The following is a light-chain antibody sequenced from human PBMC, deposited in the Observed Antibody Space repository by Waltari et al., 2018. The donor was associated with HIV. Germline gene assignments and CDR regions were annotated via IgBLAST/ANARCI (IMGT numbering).Light chain of an antibody. Sequence: SYELTQPPSVSVSPGQTASIPCGGTELAKQYVYWYQQKAGQAPLVIMSKDKERPPGIPDRFSGSNSGTTVTLTISPVQSEDEAHYYCQSADSSGLYWVFGGGTKLTVL. CDR2: KDK. J-gene: IGLJ3*02. CDR3: QSADSSGLYWV. V-gene: IGLV3-25*03. CDR1: ELAKQY.